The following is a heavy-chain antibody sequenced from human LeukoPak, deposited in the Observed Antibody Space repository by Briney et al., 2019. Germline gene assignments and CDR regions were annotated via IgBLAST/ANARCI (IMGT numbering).Heavy chain of an antibody. CDR2: IYYSGST. CDR1: GGSISSYY. Sequence: SETLSLTCTVSGGSISSYYWSWIRQPPGKGLEWIGYIYYSGSTNYNPSLKSRVTISVDTSNNHISLQLTSVTAADTAVYYYARETATRGLDYWGQGTLVTVSS. CDR3: ARETATRGLDY. V-gene: IGHV4-59*01. D-gene: IGHD6-6*01. J-gene: IGHJ4*02.